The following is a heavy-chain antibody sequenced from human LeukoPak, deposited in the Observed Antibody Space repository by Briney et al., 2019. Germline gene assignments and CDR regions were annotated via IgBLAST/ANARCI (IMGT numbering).Heavy chain of an antibody. CDR3: ARVDTDMAYYRFYYGMDV. Sequence: PGESLKIPLKGSGYYFTSYWIAWVGQMPGKGLEWMGIIYPDDSDTRYRPSFQGQVTISADKSISTAYLQWSSLKAADTARYDCARVDTDMAYYRFYYGMDVWGEGTTVTVSS. CDR1: GYYFTSYW. J-gene: IGHJ6*04. D-gene: IGHD5-18*01. CDR2: IYPDDSDT. V-gene: IGHV5-51*01.